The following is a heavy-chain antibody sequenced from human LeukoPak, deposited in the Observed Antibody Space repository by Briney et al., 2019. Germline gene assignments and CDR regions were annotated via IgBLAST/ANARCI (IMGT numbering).Heavy chain of an antibody. Sequence: GGSLRLSCAASGFTFDDYAMPWVRQAPGKGLEWVSGISWNSGSIGYADSVKGRFTISRDNAKNSLYLQMNSLRAEDTALYYCAKVVSSWYDYWGQGTLVTVSS. CDR3: AKVVSSWYDY. V-gene: IGHV3-9*01. CDR1: GFTFDDYA. CDR2: ISWNSGSI. D-gene: IGHD6-13*01. J-gene: IGHJ4*02.